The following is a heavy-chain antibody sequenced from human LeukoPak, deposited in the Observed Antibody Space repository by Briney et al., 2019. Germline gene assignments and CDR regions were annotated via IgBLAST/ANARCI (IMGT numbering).Heavy chain of an antibody. J-gene: IGHJ5*02. Sequence: GGSLRLSCAASGFTFSSYAMSWVRQAPGKGLEFVASLRQGGSEKYIVDSMKGRFTISGDNSKNTLYLQMDSLRVEDTAVYYCAKVLRPSGSYYNGFDPWGQGTLVTVSS. CDR3: AKVLRPSGSYYNGFDP. CDR1: GFTFSSYA. D-gene: IGHD3-10*01. V-gene: IGHV3-7*01. CDR2: LRQGGSEK.